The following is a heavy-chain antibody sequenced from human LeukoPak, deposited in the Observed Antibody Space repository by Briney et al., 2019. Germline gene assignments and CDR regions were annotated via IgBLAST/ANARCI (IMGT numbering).Heavy chain of an antibody. V-gene: IGHV1-69*13. CDR2: IIPIFGTA. Sequence: SVKVSCKASGGTFSSYAISWVRQAPGQGLEWMGGIIPIFGTANYAQKFQGRVTITADESTSTAYMELSSLRSEDTVVYYCARGAVVVTAPFDYWGQGTLVTVSS. CDR3: ARGAVVVTAPFDY. J-gene: IGHJ4*02. CDR1: GGTFSSYA. D-gene: IGHD2-21*02.